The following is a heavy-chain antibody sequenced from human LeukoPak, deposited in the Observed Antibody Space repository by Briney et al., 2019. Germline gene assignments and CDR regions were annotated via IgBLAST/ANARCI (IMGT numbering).Heavy chain of an antibody. D-gene: IGHD6-13*01. CDR2: ISAYNGNT. Sequence: ASVKVSCKASGYTFTSYGISWVRQAPGQWLEWMGWISAYNGNTNYAKKLQGRVTMTTDASTSTAYMQLRSLGSDDTAVYYCARDLGGIAAAYKADYWGQGTLVTVSS. J-gene: IGHJ4*01. CDR3: ARDLGGIAAAYKADY. V-gene: IGHV1-18*01. CDR1: GYTFTSYG.